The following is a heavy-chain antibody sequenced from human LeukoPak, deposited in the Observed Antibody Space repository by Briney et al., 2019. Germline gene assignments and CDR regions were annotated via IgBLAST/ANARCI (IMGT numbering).Heavy chain of an antibody. Sequence: GASVTVSCKASGYTFTSYGISWVRQAPGQGLEWMGWISAYNGNTNYAQKLQGRVTMTTDTSTSTAYMELRSLRSDDTAVYYCARSLFRYFDWLLFGSYYMDVWGKGTTVTISS. CDR2: ISAYNGNT. J-gene: IGHJ6*03. CDR1: GYTFTSYG. D-gene: IGHD3-9*01. CDR3: ARSLFRYFDWLLFGSYYMDV. V-gene: IGHV1-18*01.